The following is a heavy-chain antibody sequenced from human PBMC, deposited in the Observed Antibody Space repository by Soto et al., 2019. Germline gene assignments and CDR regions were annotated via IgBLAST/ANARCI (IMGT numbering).Heavy chain of an antibody. CDR1: GYTFTSYG. V-gene: IGHV1-18*01. J-gene: IGHJ2*01. CDR2: ISAYNGNT. CDR3: AGGRALCGGVCYSAFDL. Sequence: QVQLVQSGAEVKKPGASVKVSCKASGYTFTSYGISWVRQAPGQGLEWMGWISAYNGNTNYAQKLQGRVTMTTDTPTSSAYMELRSLRSLVTAVYYCAGGRALCGGVCYSAFDLWGRGTLVTVSS. D-gene: IGHD2-21*02.